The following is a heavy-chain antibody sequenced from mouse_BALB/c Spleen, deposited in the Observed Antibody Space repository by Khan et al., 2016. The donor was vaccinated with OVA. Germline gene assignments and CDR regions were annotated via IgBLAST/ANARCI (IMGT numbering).Heavy chain of an antibody. CDR2: INPRSG. J-gene: IGHJ4*01. D-gene: IGHD2-14*01. CDR1: GYTFTSHT. V-gene: IGHV1-4*01. CDR3: ARRTTEYALDY. Sequence: VQLQQSGAELARPGASVKMSCKASGYTFTSHTMHWIKQRPGQGLEWLGYINPRSGYNQKLNDKATLTADISSSTAYMQLSSLTSEDSAVYYCARRTTEYALDYWGQGTSVTVSS.